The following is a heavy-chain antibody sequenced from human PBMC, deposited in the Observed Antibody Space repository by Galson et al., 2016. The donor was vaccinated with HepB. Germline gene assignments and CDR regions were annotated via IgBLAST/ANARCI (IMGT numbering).Heavy chain of an antibody. V-gene: IGHV3-72*01. CDR1: GFSFSDHY. D-gene: IGHD2/OR15-2a*01. Sequence: SLRLSCAASGFSFSDHYMDWVRQAPGKGLEWVGRIRKRSNGYTTEYGASVKGRFSVSRDDSENSMYLQMDSLKSEDTAVYFCARVTSFIRNIGTLDLWGRATLVTFSS. CDR3: ARVTSFIRNIGTLDL. CDR2: IRKRSNGYTT. J-gene: IGHJ3*01.